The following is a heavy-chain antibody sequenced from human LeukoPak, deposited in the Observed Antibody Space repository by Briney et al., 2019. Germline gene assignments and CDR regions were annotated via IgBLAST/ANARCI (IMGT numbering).Heavy chain of an antibody. Sequence: SETLSLTCTVSGGSISSSSYYWGWLRQPPGKGLEWIGSIYYSGSIYYNPSLKSRVTISVDTSKNQFSLKLSSVTAADTAVYYCARDPRQPYYYDSSGYYHDAFDIWGQGTMVTVSS. D-gene: IGHD3-22*01. CDR2: IYYSGSI. CDR3: ARDPRQPYYYDSSGYYHDAFDI. J-gene: IGHJ3*02. CDR1: GGSISSSSYY. V-gene: IGHV4-39*07.